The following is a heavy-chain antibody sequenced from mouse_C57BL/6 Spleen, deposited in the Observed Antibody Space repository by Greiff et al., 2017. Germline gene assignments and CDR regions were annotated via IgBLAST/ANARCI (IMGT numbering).Heavy chain of an antibody. D-gene: IGHD1-1*01. CDR3: ARPYYYGSSYAFDY. J-gene: IGHJ2*01. Sequence: VQLQQSGAELARPGASVKLSCKASGYTFTSYGISWVKQRTGQGLEWIGEIYPRSGNTYYNEKFKGKATLTADKSSSTAYMELRSLTSEDSAVYFCARPYYYGSSYAFDYWGQGTTPTVSS. V-gene: IGHV1-81*01. CDR2: IYPRSGNT. CDR1: GYTFTSYG.